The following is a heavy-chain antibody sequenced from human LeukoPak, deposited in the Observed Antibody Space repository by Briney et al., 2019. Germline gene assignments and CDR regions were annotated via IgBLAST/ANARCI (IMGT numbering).Heavy chain of an antibody. CDR3: AKGTKHKPLRTFSYYCYMDV. V-gene: IGHV3-23*01. Sequence: GGSPRLSCAASGFTFSSYWMSWVRQAPGKGLEWVSTISGRGTSTYYADSVKGRFTISRDNSKNTLYLQMNSLRAEDTAVYYCAKGTKHKPLRTFSYYCYMDVWGKGTTVTISS. J-gene: IGHJ6*03. CDR1: GFTFSSYW. CDR2: ISGRGTST. D-gene: IGHD3-16*01.